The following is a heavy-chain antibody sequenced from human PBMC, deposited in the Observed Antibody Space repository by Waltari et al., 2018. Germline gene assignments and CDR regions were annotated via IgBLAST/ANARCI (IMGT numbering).Heavy chain of an antibody. CDR3: ATDGAYCGGDCFRLAFDI. D-gene: IGHD2-21*01. V-gene: IGHV1-24*01. J-gene: IGHJ3*02. Sequence: QVQLVQSGAEVKKPGASVKVSCKVSGYTLTELSMHWVRQAPGTGLEWMGGFDPEDGETIYAQKFQGRVTMTEDTSTDTAYMELSSLRSEDTAVYYCATDGAYCGGDCFRLAFDIWGQGTMVTVSS. CDR2: FDPEDGET. CDR1: GYTLTELS.